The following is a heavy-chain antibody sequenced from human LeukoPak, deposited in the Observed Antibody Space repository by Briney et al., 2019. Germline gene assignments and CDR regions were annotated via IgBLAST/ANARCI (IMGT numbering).Heavy chain of an antibody. V-gene: IGHV4-34*01. Sequence: SETLSLTCGGFGGSLSGYHWGWIRQSPGKGLEWIGQTNHGGGTDYNASLKSRVLISIDTSKNQFSLRMTSMTAADTAVYYCARRPDGFDIWGHRTMVIVSS. CDR1: GGSLSGYH. CDR2: TNHGGGT. CDR3: ARRPDGFDI. J-gene: IGHJ3*02.